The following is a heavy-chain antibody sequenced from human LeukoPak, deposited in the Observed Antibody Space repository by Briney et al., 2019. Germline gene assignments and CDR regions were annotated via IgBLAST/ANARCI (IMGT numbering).Heavy chain of an antibody. J-gene: IGHJ6*02. D-gene: IGHD2-2*01. CDR3: AALVVPVATPRNYYYYGMDV. CDR1: GFTFSSYG. V-gene: IGHV3-30*02. Sequence: GGSLRLSCAASGFTFSSYGMHWVRQAPGKGLEWVAFIRYDGSNKYYADSVKGRFTISRDNSKNTLYLQMNSLRAEDTAVYYCAALVVPVATPRNYYYYGMDVWGQGTTVTVSS. CDR2: IRYDGSNK.